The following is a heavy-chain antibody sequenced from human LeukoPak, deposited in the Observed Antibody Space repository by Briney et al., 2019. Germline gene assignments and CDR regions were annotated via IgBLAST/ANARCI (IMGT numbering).Heavy chain of an antibody. CDR2: INHSGST. D-gene: IGHD6-19*01. V-gene: IGHV4-34*01. J-gene: IGHJ3*02. CDR3: ARVQVQWLVRGAFDI. Sequence: PSETLSLTCAVYGGSFSGYYWSWIRQPPGKGLEWIGEINHSGSTNYNPSLKSRVTISVDTSKNQFSLKLSSVTAADTAVYYCARVQVQWLVRGAFDIWGQGTMVTVSS. CDR1: GGSFSGYY.